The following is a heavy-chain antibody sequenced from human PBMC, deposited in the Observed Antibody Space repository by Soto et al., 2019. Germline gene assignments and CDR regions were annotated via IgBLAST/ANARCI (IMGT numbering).Heavy chain of an antibody. CDR2: VIHLFESP. CDR3: ARLSDSIAAAYYYGMDV. V-gene: IGHV1-69*13. Sequence: ASVKVSCKVSGGPFSNYAINWVRQAPGQGLEWMGGVIHLFESPKYAQRFQGRLTITADESKNSLYLQMNSLRAEDTAVYYCARLSDSIAAAYYYGMDVWGQGTTVTVSS. J-gene: IGHJ6*02. D-gene: IGHD6-13*01. CDR1: GGPFSNYA.